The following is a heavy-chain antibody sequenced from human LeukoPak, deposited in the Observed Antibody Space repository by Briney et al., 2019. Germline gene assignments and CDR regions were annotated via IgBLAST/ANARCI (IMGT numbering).Heavy chain of an antibody. CDR1: GFTFSSYG. D-gene: IGHD3-16*02. V-gene: IGHV3-30*18. Sequence: GGSLRLSCAASGFTFSSYGMHWVRQAPGKGLEWVAVISYDGSNKYYADSVKGRFTISRDNSKDTLYLQMNSLRAEDTAVYYCAKNSDMITFGGVIVDYYYYYGMDVWGQGTTVTVSS. CDR2: ISYDGSNK. J-gene: IGHJ6*02. CDR3: AKNSDMITFGGVIVDYYYYYGMDV.